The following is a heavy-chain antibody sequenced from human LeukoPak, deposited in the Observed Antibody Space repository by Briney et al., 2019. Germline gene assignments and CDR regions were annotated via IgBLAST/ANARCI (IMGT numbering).Heavy chain of an antibody. CDR3: ARSSIAARPGSYFDY. CDR1: GYTFTGYY. J-gene: IGHJ4*02. D-gene: IGHD6-6*01. Sequence: GASVKVSCKASGYTFTGYYMHWVRQAPGQGLEWMGWINPNSGGTNYAQKFQGRVTMTRDTSISTAYMELSRLRSDDTAVYYCARSSIAARPGSYFDYWGQGTLVTASS. CDR2: INPNSGGT. V-gene: IGHV1-2*02.